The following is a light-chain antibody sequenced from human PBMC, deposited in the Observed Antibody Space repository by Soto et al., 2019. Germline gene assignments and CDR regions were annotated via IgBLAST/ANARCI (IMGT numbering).Light chain of an antibody. Sequence: EIEITHSPPTLSVSRGERATLLCMASQSVSSNLAWYQQKPGQAPRLLIYGASSRATGIPVRFSGSGSGTDFTFTISSLQPEDIAIYYCQQYDNTPITFGQGTRLEIK. CDR2: GAS. CDR3: QQYDNTPIT. J-gene: IGKJ5*01. CDR1: QSVSSN. V-gene: IGKV3-15*01.